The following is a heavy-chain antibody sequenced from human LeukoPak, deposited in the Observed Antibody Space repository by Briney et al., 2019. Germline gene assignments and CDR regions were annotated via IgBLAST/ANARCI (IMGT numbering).Heavy chain of an antibody. V-gene: IGHV3-33*06. CDR1: GFTFSSYG. Sequence: PGRSLRLSCAASGFTFSSYGMHWVRQAPGEGLEWVAVIWYDGSNKYYADSVKGRFTISRDNSKNTLYLQMNSLRAEDTAVYYCAKDGHYDSSGYYDYWGQGTLVTVSS. CDR3: AKDGHYDSSGYYDY. D-gene: IGHD3-22*01. CDR2: IWYDGSNK. J-gene: IGHJ4*02.